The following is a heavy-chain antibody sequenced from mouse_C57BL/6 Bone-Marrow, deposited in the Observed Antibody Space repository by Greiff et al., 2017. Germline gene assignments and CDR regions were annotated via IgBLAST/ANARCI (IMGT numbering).Heavy chain of an antibody. CDR2: IYPGDGAT. D-gene: IGHD1-1*01. V-gene: IGHV1-82*01. CDR1: GYAFSSSW. CDR3: ARVGSYYCGPYWDFDV. J-gene: IGHJ1*03. Sequence: VQLQQSGPELVKPGASVKISCKASGYAFSSSWMNWVKQRPGKGLEWIGRIYPGDGATNYNEKFKGKATLTAEKSSSTAYMQLSSLTSEDSAVYFCARVGSYYCGPYWDFDVWGTGTTVTVSS.